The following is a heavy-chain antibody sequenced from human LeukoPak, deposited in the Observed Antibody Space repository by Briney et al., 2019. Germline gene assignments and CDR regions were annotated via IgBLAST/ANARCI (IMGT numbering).Heavy chain of an antibody. J-gene: IGHJ4*02. D-gene: IGHD3-10*01. Sequence: ASVKVSCKASGTGFPMHLLRQAPGQGLEWMGWINVANVDTGYSREFLGRVTSTRDTSASTVYMELSSLSAEDTAVYYCARKGHFASGSYHFVYWGQGTLVTVSS. CDR2: INVANVDT. CDR3: ARKGHFASGSYHFVY. CDR1: GTGFP. V-gene: IGHV1-3*01.